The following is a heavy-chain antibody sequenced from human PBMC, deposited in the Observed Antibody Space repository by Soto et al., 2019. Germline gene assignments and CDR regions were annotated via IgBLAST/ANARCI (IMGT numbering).Heavy chain of an antibody. Sequence: PGGSLRLSCAASGFTFSDYYMSWIRQAPGKGLEWVSYISSSSSYTNYADSVKGRFTISRDNAKNSLYLQMNSLRAEDTAVYYCARDGIRRNSVIAVAGPDYYYYGMDVWGQGTTVTVSS. D-gene: IGHD6-19*01. J-gene: IGHJ6*02. CDR2: ISSSSSYT. CDR1: GFTFSDYY. V-gene: IGHV3-11*06. CDR3: ARDGIRRNSVIAVAGPDYYYYGMDV.